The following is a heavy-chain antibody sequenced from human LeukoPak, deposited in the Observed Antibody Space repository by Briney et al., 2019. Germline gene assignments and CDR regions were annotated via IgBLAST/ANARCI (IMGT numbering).Heavy chain of an antibody. Sequence: GASVKVSCKASGYTFTSYAMHWVRQAPGQRLEWMGWINAGNGNTQYSQKFQGRVTFTRDTSASTAYMEVSSLRSEDTAVYYCVSVDYGDYWGQGTLVTVSS. CDR3: VSVDYGDY. J-gene: IGHJ4*02. CDR1: GYTFTSYA. CDR2: INAGNGNT. V-gene: IGHV1-3*01.